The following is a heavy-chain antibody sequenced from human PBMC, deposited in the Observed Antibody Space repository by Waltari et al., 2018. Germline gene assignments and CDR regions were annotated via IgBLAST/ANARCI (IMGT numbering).Heavy chain of an antibody. D-gene: IGHD6-13*01. CDR1: GYTFTSYG. CDR2: ISAYNGNT. CDR3: ARDEGIAAAGTRIFDAFESRGGAFDI. J-gene: IGHJ3*02. Sequence: QVQLVQSGAEVKKPGASVKVSCKASGYTFTSYGISWVRQAPGQGLEWMGWISAYNGNTNYAQKLQGRVTMTTDTATSTAYMELRSLRSDDTAVYYCARDEGIAAAGTRIFDAFESRGGAFDIWGQGTMVTVSS. V-gene: IGHV1-18*01.